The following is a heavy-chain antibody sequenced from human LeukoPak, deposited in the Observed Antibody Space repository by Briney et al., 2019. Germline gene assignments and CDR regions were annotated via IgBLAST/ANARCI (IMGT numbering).Heavy chain of an antibody. CDR1: EFTFSRYW. D-gene: IGHD2-8*01. CDR3: ARISSTTGVAWGGYLDF. CDR2: IKQDGSEE. Sequence: GGSLRLSCATSEFTFSRYWMSWLRQAPGKGLEWVANIKQDGSEEYYVDSVKGRFTISRDNAKNSLYLRMNSLRAEDTAVYHCARISSTTGVAWGGYLDFWGQGTLVAVSS. V-gene: IGHV3-7*03. J-gene: IGHJ4*02.